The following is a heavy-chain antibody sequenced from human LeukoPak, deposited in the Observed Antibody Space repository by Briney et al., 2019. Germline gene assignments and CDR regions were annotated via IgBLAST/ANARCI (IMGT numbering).Heavy chain of an antibody. V-gene: IGHV4-59*01. Sequence: SETLSLTRTVSGGSISSYYWSWIRQPPGKGLEWIGYIYYSGSTNYNPSLKSRVTISLDTSKNQFSLKLSSATAADTAVYYCARVVAVAGTYYYYYMDVWGKGTTVTVSS. D-gene: IGHD6-19*01. CDR1: GGSISSYY. CDR2: IYYSGST. J-gene: IGHJ6*03. CDR3: ARVVAVAGTYYYYYMDV.